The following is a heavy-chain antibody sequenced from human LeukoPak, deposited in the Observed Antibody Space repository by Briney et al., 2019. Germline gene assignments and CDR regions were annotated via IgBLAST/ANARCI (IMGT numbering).Heavy chain of an antibody. CDR1: GFTFSGYA. CDR2: INAFGART. CDR3: AEVALGDCSGSSCYYFDY. J-gene: IGHJ4*02. V-gene: IGHV3-23*01. Sequence: PGGSLRLSCEASGFTFSGYAMSWVRQAPGKGLEWVSSINAFGARTYYADSVKGRFTISRDNSKNTLYLQMNSLRAEDTALYYCAEVALGDCSGSSCYYFDYGGQGTLVTVSS. D-gene: IGHD2-15*01.